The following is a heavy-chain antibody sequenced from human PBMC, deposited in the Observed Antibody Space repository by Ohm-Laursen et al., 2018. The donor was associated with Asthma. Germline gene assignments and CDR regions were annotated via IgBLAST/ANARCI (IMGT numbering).Heavy chain of an antibody. D-gene: IGHD3-3*01. V-gene: IGHV3-23*01. CDR1: GLSFSHHA. CDR3: ARAQEASGLYNSYFDY. J-gene: IGHJ4*02. Sequence: SLRLPCAAPGLSFSHHAMSWVRQAPGKGLEWVAVVGGDGDITHYADAVKGRFTISRDNAKSTLYLLLNRLRVEDTAVYYCARAQEASGLYNSYFDYWGQGTLVTVSS. CDR2: VGGDGDIT.